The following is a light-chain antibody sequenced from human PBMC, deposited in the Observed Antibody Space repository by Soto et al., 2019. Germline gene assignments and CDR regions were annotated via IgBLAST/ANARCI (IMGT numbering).Light chain of an antibody. V-gene: IGLV2-11*01. CDR3: CSYAVNYTHV. Sequence: QSALTQPRSVSGSPGQSVTISCTGTSSDVGGYNYVSWYQQHPGKAPKLMIYDVSKRPSGVPDRFSGSKSDNTASLTISGLLAEDEADYYCCSYAVNYTHVFGTGTKLTVL. J-gene: IGLJ1*01. CDR1: SSDVGGYNY. CDR2: DVS.